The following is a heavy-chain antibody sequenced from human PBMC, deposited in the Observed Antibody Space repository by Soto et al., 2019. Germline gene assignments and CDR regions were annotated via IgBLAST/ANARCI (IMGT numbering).Heavy chain of an antibody. CDR3: ANADPDKYNWNYDYYYGMDV. D-gene: IGHD1-20*01. Sequence: GGSLRLSCAASGFTFSSYGMHWVRQAPGKGLEWVAVISYDGSNKYYADSVKGRFTISRDNSKNTPYLQMNSLRAEDTAVYYCANADPDKYNWNYDYYYGMDVWGQGTTVTVS. CDR1: GFTFSSYG. CDR2: ISYDGSNK. J-gene: IGHJ6*02. V-gene: IGHV3-30*18.